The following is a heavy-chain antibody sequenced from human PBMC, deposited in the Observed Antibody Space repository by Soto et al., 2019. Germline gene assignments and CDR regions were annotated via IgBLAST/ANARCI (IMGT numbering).Heavy chain of an antibody. CDR1: GDSVSSNSAA. CDR3: ARGDSSGWSRGGFDY. D-gene: IGHD6-19*01. J-gene: IGHJ4*02. V-gene: IGHV6-1*01. CDR2: TYYRSKWYK. Sequence: SPTLSLACAISGDSVSSNSAAWNWIRQSPSRGLEWLGRTYYRSKWYKDYAVSVKSRITINPDTSKNQFSLQLNSVSPEDTAVYYCARGDSSGWSRGGFDYWGQGTLVTVSS.